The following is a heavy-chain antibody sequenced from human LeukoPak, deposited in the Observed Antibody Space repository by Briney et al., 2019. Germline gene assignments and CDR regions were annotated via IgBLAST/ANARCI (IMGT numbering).Heavy chain of an antibody. V-gene: IGHV4-61*02. CDR3: ARQTQQGITAAGLDY. CDR1: GGSISSGSYY. D-gene: IGHD6-13*01. CDR2: IYTSGST. Sequence: SETLSLTCTVSGGSISSGSYYWSWIRQPAGKGLEWIGRIYTSGSTNYNPSLKSRVTISVDTSKNQFSLKLSSVTAADTAVYYCARQTQQGITAAGLDYWGQGTLVTVSS. J-gene: IGHJ4*02.